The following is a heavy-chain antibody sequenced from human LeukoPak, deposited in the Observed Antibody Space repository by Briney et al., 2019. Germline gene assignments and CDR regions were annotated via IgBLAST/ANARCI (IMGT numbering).Heavy chain of an antibody. CDR1: GFTFSSYG. V-gene: IGHV3-33*01. D-gene: IGHD4-23*01. CDR2: IWYDGSNK. J-gene: IGHJ3*02. Sequence: GRPLRLSCAASGFTFSSYGMHWVRQAPGKGLEWVAVIWYDGSNKYYADSVKGRFTISRDNSKNTLYLQMNSLRAEDTAVYYCARDKGLRWSKDAFDIWGQGTMVTVSS. CDR3: ARDKGLRWSKDAFDI.